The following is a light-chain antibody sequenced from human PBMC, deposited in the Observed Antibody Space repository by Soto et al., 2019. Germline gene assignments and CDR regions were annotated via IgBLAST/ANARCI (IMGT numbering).Light chain of an antibody. CDR3: GTWDSSLSAVV. V-gene: IGLV1-51*01. CDR1: SSNIGNNY. CDR2: DNN. Sequence: QAVVTQPPSVSAAPRQKVTISCSGGSSNIGNNYVSWYQQLPGTAPKLLIYDNNERPSGIPDRFSGSKSGTSATLGITGLQTGDEADYYCGTWDSSLSAVVFGGGTKVTVL. J-gene: IGLJ2*01.